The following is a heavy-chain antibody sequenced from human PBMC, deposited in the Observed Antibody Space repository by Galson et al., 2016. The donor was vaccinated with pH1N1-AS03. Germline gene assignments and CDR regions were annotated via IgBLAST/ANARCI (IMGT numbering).Heavy chain of an antibody. V-gene: IGHV3-30*03. CDR3: AREDRNFDY. J-gene: IGHJ4*02. D-gene: IGHD1-14*01. CDR2: ITYDGTTK. Sequence: SLRLSCAASGFAFSSYGMHWVRQAPGKGLEWVALITYDGTTKFYAGSLKGRFYISRDNSKNTLYLQMNSPRAEDTAIYYCAREDRNFDYWGQGTLVTVSS. CDR1: GFAFSSYG.